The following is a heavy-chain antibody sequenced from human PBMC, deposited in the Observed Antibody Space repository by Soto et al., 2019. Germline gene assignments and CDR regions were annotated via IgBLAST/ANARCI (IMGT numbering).Heavy chain of an antibody. V-gene: IGHV3-7*04. J-gene: IGHJ4*02. CDR1: GFTFSSHW. CDR2: IKQDGSET. CDR3: ARGPSGFCSTNSCSMDC. D-gene: IGHD2-2*01. Sequence: EVQLVESGGGLVQPGGSLRLSCAASGFTFSSHWMSWVRQAPGKGLEWVANIKQDGSETFYVDPVKGRFTISRDNAKNSLYLQMHSLRAEDTAVYYCARGPSGFCSTNSCSMDCWGQGTLVTVSS.